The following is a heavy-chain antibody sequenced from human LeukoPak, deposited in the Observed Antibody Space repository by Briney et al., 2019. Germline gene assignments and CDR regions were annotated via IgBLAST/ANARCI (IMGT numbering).Heavy chain of an antibody. CDR3: ARDGSSGLFDY. D-gene: IGHD6-25*01. Sequence: GGSLRLSCAASGFSVSSNYMSWVRQAPGKGLEWVSSISSSSHYIYYADSVKGRFTISRDNAKNSLYLQMNSLRAEDTAVYYCARDGSSGLFDYWGQGTLVTVSS. CDR2: ISSSSHYI. J-gene: IGHJ4*02. V-gene: IGHV3-21*01. CDR1: GFSVSSNY.